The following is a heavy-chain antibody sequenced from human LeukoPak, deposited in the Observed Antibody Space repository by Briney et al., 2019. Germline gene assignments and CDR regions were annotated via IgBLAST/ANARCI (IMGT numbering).Heavy chain of an antibody. D-gene: IGHD3-10*01. V-gene: IGHV3-21*01. CDR1: GFTFSSYS. CDR3: ARGSDYYGSGSNTRCDY. Sequence: GGSLRLSCAASGFTFSSYSMNWVGQAPGKGLEWVSSISSSSSYIYYADSVKGRFTISRGNAKNSLYLQMNSLRAEDTAVYYCARGSDYYGSGSNTRCDYWGQGTLVTVSS. CDR2: ISSSSSYI. J-gene: IGHJ4*02.